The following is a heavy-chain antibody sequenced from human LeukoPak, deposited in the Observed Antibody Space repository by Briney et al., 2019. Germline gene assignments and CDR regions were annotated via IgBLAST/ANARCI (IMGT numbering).Heavy chain of an antibody. D-gene: IGHD6-19*01. CDR2: IYYSGST. CDR3: ARDRGSGWYVGGNYYMDV. Sequence: PSETLSLTCTVSGGSISSYYWSWIRQPPGKGLEWIGYIYYSGSTNYNPSLKSRVTISVDTSKNQFSLKLSSVTAADTAVYYCARDRGSGWYVGGNYYMDVWGKGTTVTISS. V-gene: IGHV4-59*01. CDR1: GGSISSYY. J-gene: IGHJ6*03.